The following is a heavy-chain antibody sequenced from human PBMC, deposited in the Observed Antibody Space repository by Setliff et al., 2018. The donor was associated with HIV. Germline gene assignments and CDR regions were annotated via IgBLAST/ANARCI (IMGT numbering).Heavy chain of an antibody. Sequence: ASVKVSCKASGYIVTSYYIHWVRQAPGQGLEWMGIFNPSGGSTTYAQTFQGRVTMTRDTSTTTVYMELSSLRSDDTAVYYCARDSPYGGSSGAFDIWGQGTMVTVSS. CDR3: ARDSPYGGSSGAFDI. CDR1: GYIVTSYY. J-gene: IGHJ3*02. V-gene: IGHV1-46*01. D-gene: IGHD2-15*01. CDR2: FNPSGGST.